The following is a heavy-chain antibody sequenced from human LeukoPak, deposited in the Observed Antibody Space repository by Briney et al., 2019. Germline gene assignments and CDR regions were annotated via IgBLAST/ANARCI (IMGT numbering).Heavy chain of an antibody. V-gene: IGHV3-21*01. CDR2: ISSSSSYI. CDR1: GFTFSSYS. J-gene: IGHJ5*02. Sequence: GGSLRLSCAASGFTFSSYSMNWVRQAPGKGLEWVSSISSSSSYIYYADSVKGRFTISRDNAKNSLYLQMNSLRAEDTAVYYCARVPIAAAGTGPPGWFDPWGQGTLVTVSS. D-gene: IGHD6-13*01. CDR3: ARVPIAAAGTGPPGWFDP.